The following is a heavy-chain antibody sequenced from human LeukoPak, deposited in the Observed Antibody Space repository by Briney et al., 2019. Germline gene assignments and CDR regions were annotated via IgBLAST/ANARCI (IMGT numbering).Heavy chain of an antibody. CDR1: GFTFSSYW. J-gene: IGHJ3*02. CDR3: ARDGEYRSSSAAFDM. D-gene: IGHD6-6*01. CDR2: IKQDGREK. V-gene: IGHV3-7*01. Sequence: GGSLRLSCAPSGFTFSSYWTRCARQAPRGGLEWVCNIKQDGREKNYVHSVKGRFTISRDTHKNSLYLHINSLRAEATAVYFCARDGEYRSSSAAFDMWGEGTMVTVS.